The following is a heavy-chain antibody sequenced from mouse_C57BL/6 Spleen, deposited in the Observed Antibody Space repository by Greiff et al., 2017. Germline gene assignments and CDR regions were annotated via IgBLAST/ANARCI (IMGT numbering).Heavy chain of an antibody. Sequence: VQLQQPGAELVMPGASVKLSCKASGYTFTSYWMHWVKQRPGQGLEWIGEIDPSDSYTNYNQKFKGKSTLTVDKSSSTAYRQLSSLTSEDSAVYYCARRRTVDWYCDVWGTGTTVTVSS. CDR1: GYTFTSYW. D-gene: IGHD1-1*01. J-gene: IGHJ1*03. V-gene: IGHV1-69*01. CDR3: ARRRTVDWYCDV. CDR2: IDPSDSYT.